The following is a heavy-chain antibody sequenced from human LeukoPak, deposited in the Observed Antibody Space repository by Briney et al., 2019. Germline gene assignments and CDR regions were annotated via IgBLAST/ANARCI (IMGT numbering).Heavy chain of an antibody. D-gene: IGHD2-15*01. CDR3: AKDDGGYKWPIYFDY. J-gene: IGHJ4*02. CDR1: GFTFSSYG. CDR2: ISYDGSNK. Sequence: GRSLRLSCAASGFTFSSYGMHWVRQAPGKGLEWVAAISYDGSNKYYADSVKGRFTISRDNSKNTLYLQMNSLRAEDTAVYYCAKDDGGYKWPIYFDYWGQGTLVTVSS. V-gene: IGHV3-30*18.